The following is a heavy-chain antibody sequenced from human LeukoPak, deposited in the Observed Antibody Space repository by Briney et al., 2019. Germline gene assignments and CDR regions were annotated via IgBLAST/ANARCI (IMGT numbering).Heavy chain of an antibody. CDR1: GGTFSSYV. V-gene: IGHV1-69*13. D-gene: IGHD4-17*01. CDR2: IIPIFGTA. Sequence: ASVKVSCKASGGTFSSYVISWVPPAPGPGLEWMGGIIPIFGTANYAQKFPGRVTITADESTSTAYMELSSLRFEDTAVYYCARDTGDGDYWGQGTLVTVSS. CDR3: ARDTGDGDY. J-gene: IGHJ4*02.